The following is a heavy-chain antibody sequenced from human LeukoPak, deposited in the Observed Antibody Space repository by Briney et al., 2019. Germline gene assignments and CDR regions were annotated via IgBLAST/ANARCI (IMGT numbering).Heavy chain of an antibody. D-gene: IGHD1-14*01. CDR3: ARHDGSNNLDY. CDR2: IYYSGNT. J-gene: IGHJ4*02. Sequence: SETLSLTCTVSGGSITSSSYYWGWIRQPPGKGLEWIGSIYYSGNTYYKPSLKSRVTISVDTSKNQFSLKLSSVTAADTAVCYCARHDGSNNLDYWGQGTLVTVSS. V-gene: IGHV4-39*01. CDR1: GGSITSSSYY.